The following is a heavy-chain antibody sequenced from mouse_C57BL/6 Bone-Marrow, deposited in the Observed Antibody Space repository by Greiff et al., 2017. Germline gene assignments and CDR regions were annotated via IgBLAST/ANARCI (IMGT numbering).Heavy chain of an antibody. CDR2: INPYNGGT. CDR3: ARWNYGSLDY. D-gene: IGHD1-1*01. J-gene: IGHJ2*01. CDR1: GYTFTDYY. V-gene: IGHV1-19*01. Sequence: EVKLMESGPVLVKPGASVKMSCKASGYTFTDYYMNWVKQSHGKSLEWIGVINPYNGGTSYNQKFKGKATLTVDKSSSTAYMELNSLTSEDSAVYYCARWNYGSLDYWGQGTTLTVSS.